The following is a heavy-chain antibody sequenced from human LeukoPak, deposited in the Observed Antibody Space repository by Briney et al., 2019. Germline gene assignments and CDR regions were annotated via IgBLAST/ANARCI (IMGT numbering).Heavy chain of an antibody. J-gene: IGHJ6*03. CDR2: IYYSGTT. CDR1: GGSISSSHYY. V-gene: IGHV4-39*01. CDR3: ARQSSDYYYYYIDV. Sequence: SETLSLTCTVSGGSISSSHYYWGWIRQSPGKGLEWIGSIYYSGTTYYNPPLGSRVTISDDTSMNRFSLMLTSLTAADTAVYYCARQSSDYYYYYIDVWGEGTTVIVSS.